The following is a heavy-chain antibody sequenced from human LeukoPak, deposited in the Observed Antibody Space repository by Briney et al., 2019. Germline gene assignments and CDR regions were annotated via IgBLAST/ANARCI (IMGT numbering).Heavy chain of an antibody. J-gene: IGHJ5*02. V-gene: IGHV3-23*01. D-gene: IGHD3-3*01. CDR3: AKGLREYDFWSGYAT. Sequence: GGSLRLSCATSGFTFSSYAMMWVRQAPGKGLDWVSTISVSGGSPNYADSVKGRFTISRDNSKNTLFLQMNSLRAEDTALYYCAKGLREYDFWSGYATWGQGTLVTVSS. CDR1: GFTFSSYA. CDR2: ISVSGGSP.